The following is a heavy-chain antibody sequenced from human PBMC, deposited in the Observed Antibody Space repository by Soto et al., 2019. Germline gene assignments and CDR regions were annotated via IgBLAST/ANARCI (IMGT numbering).Heavy chain of an antibody. J-gene: IGHJ6*02. Sequence: PGGSLRLSCAASGFTFSSYAMSWVRQAPGKGLEWVSAISGSGGSTYYADSVKGRFTISRDNSKNTLYLQMNSLRAEDTAVYYCAKRPHYDIWTHYYYGMDVWGQGTTVTVSS. CDR3: AKRPHYDIWTHYYYGMDV. CDR2: ISGSGGST. D-gene: IGHD3-9*01. V-gene: IGHV3-23*01. CDR1: GFTFSSYA.